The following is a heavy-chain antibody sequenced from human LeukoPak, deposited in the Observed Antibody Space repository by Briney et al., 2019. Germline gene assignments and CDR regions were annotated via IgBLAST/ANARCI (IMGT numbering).Heavy chain of an antibody. CDR1: GHTFTAYY. CDR3: ARDWNEVCQ. Sequence: GASVKVSCTTSGHTFTAYYIHWVRQAPGQGLEWMGWIDPDSGGTNYAQEFQGRVTLTRDTSISTVYLELIRLRSDDTAVYYCARDWNEVCQWGQGTLATVSS. V-gene: IGHV1-2*02. CDR2: IDPDSGGT. J-gene: IGHJ4*02. D-gene: IGHD1-1*01.